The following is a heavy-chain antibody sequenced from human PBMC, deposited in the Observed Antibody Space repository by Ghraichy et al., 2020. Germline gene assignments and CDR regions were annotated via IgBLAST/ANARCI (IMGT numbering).Heavy chain of an antibody. CDR2: IIPILGIA. D-gene: IGHD3-22*01. CDR1: GGTFSSYA. J-gene: IGHJ4*02. Sequence: SVKVSCKASGGTFSSYAISWVRQAPGQGLEWMGGIIPILGIANYAQKFQGRVTITADKSTSTAYMELSSLRSEDTAVYYCARGTWYDSSGYYSDYWGQGTLVTVSS. CDR3: ARGTWYDSSGYYSDY. V-gene: IGHV1-69*10.